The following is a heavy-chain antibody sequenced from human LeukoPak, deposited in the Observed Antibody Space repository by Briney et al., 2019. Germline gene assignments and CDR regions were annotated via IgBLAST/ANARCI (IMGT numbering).Heavy chain of an antibody. Sequence: ASVKVSCKASGYTFTGYYMHWVRQAPGQGLEWMGWINPNSGGTNYAQKFQGRVTKTRDTSISTAYMELSRLRSDDTAVYYCARDQVTMVRGVIRYWGQGNPGHRLL. D-gene: IGHD3-10*01. J-gene: IGHJ4*02. V-gene: IGHV1-2*02. CDR1: GYTFTGYY. CDR3: ARDQVTMVRGVIRY. CDR2: INPNSGGT.